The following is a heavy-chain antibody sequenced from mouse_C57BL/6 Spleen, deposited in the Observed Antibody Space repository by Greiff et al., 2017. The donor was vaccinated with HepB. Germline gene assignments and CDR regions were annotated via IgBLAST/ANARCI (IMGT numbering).Heavy chain of an antibody. J-gene: IGHJ2*01. Sequence: VQLQESGPELVKPGASVKISCKASGYAFSSSWMNWVKQRPGKGLEWIGRIYPGDGDTNYNGKFKGKATLTADKSSSTAYMQLSSLTSEDSAVYFCARWTYGNYDDYFDYWGQGTTLTVSS. CDR2: IYPGDGDT. CDR3: ARWTYGNYDDYFDY. D-gene: IGHD2-1*01. CDR1: GYAFSSSW. V-gene: IGHV1-82*01.